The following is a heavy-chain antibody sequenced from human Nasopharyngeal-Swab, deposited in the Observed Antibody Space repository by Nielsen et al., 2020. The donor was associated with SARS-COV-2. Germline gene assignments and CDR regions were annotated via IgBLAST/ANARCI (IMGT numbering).Heavy chain of an antibody. J-gene: IGHJ6*02. CDR1: GYTFTSYG. CDR2: IDPSDSYT. CDR3: ARAGLPDTYYYYYGMDV. Sequence: KVSCKASGYTFTSYGISWVRQMPGKGLEWMGRIDPSDSYTNYSPSFQGHVTISADKSISTAYLQWSSLKASDTAMYYCARAGLPDTYYYYYGMDVWGQGTTVTVSS. V-gene: IGHV5-10-1*01. D-gene: IGHD3/OR15-3a*01.